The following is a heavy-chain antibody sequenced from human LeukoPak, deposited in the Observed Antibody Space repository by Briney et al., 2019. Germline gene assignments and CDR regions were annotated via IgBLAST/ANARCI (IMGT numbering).Heavy chain of an antibody. CDR1: TFSLSSHS. V-gene: IGHV3-21*04. D-gene: IGHD6-19*01. J-gene: IGHJ4*02. CDR2: ISFGGDHI. CDR3: ARDTGIAVAGNYFDY. Sequence: GGSLRLSCVASTFSLSSHSMNWVRRAPGKGLEWVSSISFGGDHIKYADSVKGRFTISRDDDKNSVYLQMNSLRAEDTALYYCARDTGIAVAGNYFDYWGQGTLVTVSS.